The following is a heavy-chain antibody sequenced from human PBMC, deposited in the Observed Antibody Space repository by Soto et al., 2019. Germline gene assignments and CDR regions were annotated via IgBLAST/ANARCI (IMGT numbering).Heavy chain of an antibody. D-gene: IGHD5-12*01. CDR2: ISYDGSNK. Sequence: GGSLRLSCAASGFTFSSYGMHWVRQAPGKGLEWVAVISYDGSNKYYADSVKGRFTISRDNSKNTLYLQMNSLRAEDAAVYYCAKGAVEMATIGDYYYYYGMDVWGQGTTVTVSS. CDR3: AKGAVEMATIGDYYYYYGMDV. J-gene: IGHJ6*02. CDR1: GFTFSSYG. V-gene: IGHV3-30*18.